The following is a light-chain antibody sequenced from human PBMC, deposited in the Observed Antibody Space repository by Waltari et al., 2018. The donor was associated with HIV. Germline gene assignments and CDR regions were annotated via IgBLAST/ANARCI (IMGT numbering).Light chain of an antibody. J-gene: IGLJ1*01. CDR3: YSRDASGSHGV. CDR1: SLRSYY. V-gene: IGLV3-19*01. Sequence: SSELTQDPAVSVALGQTVRITCQGDSLRSYYASWYQQKPGQATKLVIFRKDSRHSGIPDRCAASSSRNSATLRMAGAQAEDEADYYCYSRDASGSHGVFGPGTKVTIL. CDR2: RKD.